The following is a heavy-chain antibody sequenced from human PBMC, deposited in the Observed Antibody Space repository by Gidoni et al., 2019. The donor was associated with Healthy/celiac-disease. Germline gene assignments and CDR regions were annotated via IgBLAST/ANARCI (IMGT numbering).Heavy chain of an antibody. CDR2: INAGNGNT. D-gene: IGHD4-17*01. CDR1: GYTFTSYA. V-gene: IGHV1-3*01. Sequence: QVQLVQSGAEVKKPGASVKVSCKASGYTFTSYAMHWVRQAPGQRLEWMGWINAGNGNTKYSQKFQGRVTITRDTSASTAYMELSSLRSEDTAVYYCASRVLGLAVTTSGRYFDLWGRGTLVTVSS. CDR3: ASRVLGLAVTTSGRYFDL. J-gene: IGHJ2*01.